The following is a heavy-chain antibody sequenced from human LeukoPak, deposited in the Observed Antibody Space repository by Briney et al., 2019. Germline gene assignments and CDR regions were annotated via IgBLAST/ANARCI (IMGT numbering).Heavy chain of an antibody. CDR3: ATYDSSGYYLDY. Sequence: QAGGSLRLSCAASGFTFSNYAMTWVRQAPGKGLEWVSVIYSGGSTYYADSVKGRFTISRDNSKNTLYLQMNSLRAEDTAVYYCATYDSSGYYLDYWGQGTLVTVSS. CDR2: IYSGGST. J-gene: IGHJ4*02. V-gene: IGHV3-53*01. D-gene: IGHD3-22*01. CDR1: GFTFSNYA.